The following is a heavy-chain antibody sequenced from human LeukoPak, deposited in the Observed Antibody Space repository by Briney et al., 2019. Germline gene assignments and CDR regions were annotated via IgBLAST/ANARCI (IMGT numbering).Heavy chain of an antibody. CDR1: QFTFSDYA. V-gene: IGHV3-21*01. J-gene: IGHJ4*02. CDR3: ARDLLKLAEMATMGYGG. D-gene: IGHD5-24*01. CDR2: ISSSSSYI. Sequence: GGSLRLSCSASQFTFSDYAMTWVRQAPGKGLEWVSSISSSSSYIYYADSVKGRFTISRDNAKNSLYLQMNSLRAEDTAVYYCARDLLKLAEMATMGYGGWGQGTLVTVSS.